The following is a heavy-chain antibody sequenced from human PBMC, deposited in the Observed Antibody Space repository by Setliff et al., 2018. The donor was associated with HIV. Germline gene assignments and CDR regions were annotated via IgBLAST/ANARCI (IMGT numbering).Heavy chain of an antibody. CDR2: IYHTGST. Sequence: SETLSLTCTVSGGSINSTSYYWGWIRQPPGNGLEWIGSIYHTGSTYYKPSLKSRVTISVDTSKNQFSLRLSSVTAADTAVYYCASLPPLYDSSGYYFDYWGQGTLVTVSS. CDR3: ASLPPLYDSSGYYFDY. D-gene: IGHD3-22*01. J-gene: IGHJ4*02. CDR1: GGSINSTSYY. V-gene: IGHV4-39*07.